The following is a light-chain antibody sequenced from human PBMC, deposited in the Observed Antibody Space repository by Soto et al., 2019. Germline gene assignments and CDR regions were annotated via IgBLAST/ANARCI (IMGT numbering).Light chain of an antibody. V-gene: IGLV2-23*02. CDR2: EVT. Sequence: QSALNQPASVSGSPGQSVTISCTATSSDVENYKLVSWYQQHPGKAPKLIIYEVTKRPSGVSNRFSGSKSANTASLTISGLQAEDEADYYCNSYAGSNTLYVFGTGTKVTVL. CDR3: NSYAGSNTLYV. CDR1: SSDVENYKL. J-gene: IGLJ1*01.